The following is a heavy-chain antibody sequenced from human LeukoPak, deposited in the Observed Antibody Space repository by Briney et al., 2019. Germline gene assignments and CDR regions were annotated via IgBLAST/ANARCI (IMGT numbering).Heavy chain of an antibody. Sequence: ASVKVSCKASGYTFTSYYMHWVRQAPGQRLEWMGWINAGNGNTKYSQKFQGRVTITRDTSASTAYMELSSLRSEDTAVYYCARGSRGYSYGYLSLHFDYWGQGTLVTVSS. CDR2: INAGNGNT. D-gene: IGHD5-18*01. V-gene: IGHV1-3*01. J-gene: IGHJ4*02. CDR1: GYTFTSYY. CDR3: ARGSRGYSYGYLSLHFDY.